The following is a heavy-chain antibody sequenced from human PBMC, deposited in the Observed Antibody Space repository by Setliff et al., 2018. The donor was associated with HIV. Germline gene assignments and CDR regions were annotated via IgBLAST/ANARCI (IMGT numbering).Heavy chain of an antibody. CDR3: ARESSSSWYFDY. V-gene: IGHV3-21*01. CDR2: ISSSSSYI. CDR1: GFTFSSYS. D-gene: IGHD6-13*01. Sequence: VGSLRLSCAASGFTFSSYSMNWVRQAPGKGLEWVSSISSSSSYIYYADSVKGRLTISRDNAENSLYLQMNSLRAEDTAVYYCARESSSSWYFDYWGQGTLVTVSS. J-gene: IGHJ4*02.